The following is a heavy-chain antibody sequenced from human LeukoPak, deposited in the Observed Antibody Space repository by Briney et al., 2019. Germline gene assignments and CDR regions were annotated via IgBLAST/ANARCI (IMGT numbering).Heavy chain of an antibody. Sequence: SQTLSLTCTVSGGSISSGGYYWSWIRQHPGKGPEWIGYIYYSGSTYYNPSLKSRVTISVDTSKNQFSLKLSSVTAADTAVYYCARDRSDDYSEGLPYYYYGMDVWGQGTTVTVSS. CDR3: ARDRSDDYSEGLPYYYYGMDV. CDR1: GGSISSGGYY. CDR2: IYYSGST. V-gene: IGHV4-31*03. J-gene: IGHJ6*02. D-gene: IGHD4-11*01.